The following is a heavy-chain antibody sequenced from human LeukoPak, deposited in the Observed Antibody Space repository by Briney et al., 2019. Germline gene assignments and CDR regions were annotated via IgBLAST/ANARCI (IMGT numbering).Heavy chain of an antibody. CDR3: ATGEPGTYRSNY. J-gene: IGHJ4*02. Sequence: ASVKVSCKVSGYTLSELSIHWVRQAPGKGLEWLGGVDRDDNDILYVQNFQGRVTLTEDISSDTAHMELSSLKSEDTAVYYCATGEPGTYRSNYWGQGTLVTVSS. V-gene: IGHV1-24*01. D-gene: IGHD1-26*01. CDR2: VDRDDNDI. CDR1: GYTLSELS.